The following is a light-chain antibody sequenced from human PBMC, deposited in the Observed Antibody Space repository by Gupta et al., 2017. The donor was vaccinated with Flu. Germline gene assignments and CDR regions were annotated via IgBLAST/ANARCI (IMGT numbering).Light chain of an antibody. J-gene: IGLJ1*01. CDR3: NSRDSSGNPTYV. CDR2: GKN. Sequence: SSELTQDPAVSAALGQTVRITCQGDSLRNYYVSWYQQKPGQAPVLVIYGKNNRPSGIPDRFSGSRSGNTASLTITWAQAEDEADYYCNSRDSSGNPTYVFGTGTKVTVL. CDR1: SLRNYY. V-gene: IGLV3-19*01.